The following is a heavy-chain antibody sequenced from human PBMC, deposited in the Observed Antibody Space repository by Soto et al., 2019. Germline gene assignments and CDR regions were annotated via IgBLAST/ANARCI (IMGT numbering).Heavy chain of an antibody. V-gene: IGHV4-31*03. CDR3: ARATLTSILFAYGMDV. D-gene: IGHD3-10*02. CDR2: IYYSGST. Sequence: QVQLQESGPGLVKPSQTLSLTCTVSGGSISRGDYSWNWIRQHPGKGLECIGYIYYSGSTYYNPSLTSRVTISADTSRNQFSLKLSAVTAADTAVYYCARATLTSILFAYGMDVWGQWTTVTVS. CDR1: GGSISRGDYS. J-gene: IGHJ6*02.